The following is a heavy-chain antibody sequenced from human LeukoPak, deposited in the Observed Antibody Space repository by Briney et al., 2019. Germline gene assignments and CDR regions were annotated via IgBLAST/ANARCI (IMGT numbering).Heavy chain of an antibody. CDR2: INHSGST. V-gene: IGHV4-34*01. J-gene: IGHJ3*02. CDR3: AIPSGDTAMVTQNAFDI. CDR1: GGSFSGYY. Sequence: SETLSLTCAVYGGSFSGYYWSWIRQPPGKGLEWIGEINHSGSTNYNPSLKSRVTISVDTSKNQFSLKLSSVTAAGTAVYYCAIPSGDTAMVTQNAFDIWGQGTMVTVSS. D-gene: IGHD5-18*01.